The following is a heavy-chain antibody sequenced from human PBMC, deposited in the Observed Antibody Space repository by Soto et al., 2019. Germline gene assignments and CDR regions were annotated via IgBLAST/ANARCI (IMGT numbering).Heavy chain of an antibody. Sequence: EVQLVESGGGLVQPGGSLRLSCAASGFTFSSYWMSWVRQPPGKGLEWVANIKQDGSEKYYVDSVKGRFTISRDNAKNSLYLQMNSLRAADTAVYYCARGGLGDPNWFDPWGQGTLVTVSS. CDR2: IKQDGSEK. V-gene: IGHV3-7*03. J-gene: IGHJ5*02. CDR3: ARGGLGDPNWFDP. D-gene: IGHD4-17*01. CDR1: GFTFSSYW.